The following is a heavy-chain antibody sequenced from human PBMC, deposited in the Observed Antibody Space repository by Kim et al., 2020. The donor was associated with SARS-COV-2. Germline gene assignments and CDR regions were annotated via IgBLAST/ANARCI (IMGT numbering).Heavy chain of an antibody. V-gene: IGHV3-15*01. J-gene: IGHJ4*02. Sequence: GGSLRLSCTAAGITFSSGWMSWVRQAPGRGLEWVGRIKSNTAGGTTDFAAPVKGRFTISRDDSKNTFYLLMNTLKTEDTAVYYCTTADRSILDYWGQGT. CDR3: TTADRSILDY. D-gene: IGHD2-15*01. CDR1: GITFSSGW. CDR2: IKSNTAGGTT.